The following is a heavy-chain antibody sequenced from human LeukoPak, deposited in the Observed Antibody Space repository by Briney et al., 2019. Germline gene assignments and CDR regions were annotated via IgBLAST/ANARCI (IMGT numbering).Heavy chain of an antibody. CDR1: GFTFSIYA. J-gene: IGHJ3*02. V-gene: IGHV3-23*01. CDR3: ARLRAFDI. CDR2: TSADGRGT. Sequence: GGSLRLSCAASGFTFSIYAMSWVRQAPGKGLEWVAATSADGRGTNYADSVRGRFIISRDNAKNSLYLQMNSLRAEDTAVYYCARLRAFDIWGQGTMVTVSS.